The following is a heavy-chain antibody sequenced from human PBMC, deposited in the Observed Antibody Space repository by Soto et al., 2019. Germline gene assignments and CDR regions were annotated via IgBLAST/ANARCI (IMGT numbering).Heavy chain of an antibody. J-gene: IGHJ3*02. D-gene: IGHD1-26*01. CDR2: IYSGGST. CDR3: AREAAEGGPDTDAFDI. V-gene: IGHV3-53*01. Sequence: GGSLRLSCAASGFTVSSNYMSWVRQAPGKGLEWVSVIYSGGSTYYADSVKGRFTISRDNSKNTLYLQMNSLRAEDTAVYYCAREAAEGGPDTDAFDIWGQGTMVTVSS. CDR1: GFTVSSNY.